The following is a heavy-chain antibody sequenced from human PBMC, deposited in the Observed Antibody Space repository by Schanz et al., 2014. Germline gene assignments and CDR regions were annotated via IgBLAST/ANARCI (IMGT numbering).Heavy chain of an antibody. CDR3: ARGLGDERWLDLNEAFDI. Sequence: QVQLVQSGAEVMKPGSSVKVSCKASGGTFSSYTINWVRQAPGQGLEWMGRIIPILGITNVAQTFQDRVTSPADKSTSTAYMELSSLRSEDTAVYYCARGLGDERWLDLNEAFDIWGQGTIVTVSS. CDR2: IIPILGIT. V-gene: IGHV1-69*02. D-gene: IGHD6-19*01. J-gene: IGHJ3*02. CDR1: GGTFSSYT.